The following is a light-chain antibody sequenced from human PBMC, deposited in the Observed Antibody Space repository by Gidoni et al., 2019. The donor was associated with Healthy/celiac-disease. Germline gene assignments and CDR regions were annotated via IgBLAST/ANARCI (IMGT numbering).Light chain of an antibody. V-gene: IGKV1-6*01. CDR1: QGIRND. Sequence: AIQMTQAPPSLSASVGDRVTITCRASQGIRNDLGWYQQKPGNAPKLLIYAASSLHSGVPSRFSGSGSGTDFTLTISSLQPEDFATYYCLQDYNYPLTFGQGTKVEIK. CDR3: LQDYNYPLT. J-gene: IGKJ1*01. CDR2: AAS.